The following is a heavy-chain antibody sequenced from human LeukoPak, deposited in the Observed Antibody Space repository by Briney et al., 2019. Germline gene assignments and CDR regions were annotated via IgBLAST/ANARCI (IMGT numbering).Heavy chain of an antibody. Sequence: PSETLSLTCTVSGGSVSNYYWSWIRQSPGKGLEWIACIYYSGRTNYNPSLKSRVTISVDTAENQFSLKLSSVTAADTALYFCARQASWLPYFDLWGRGTLVSVSS. CDR2: IYYSGRT. V-gene: IGHV4-59*08. CDR3: ARQASWLPYFDL. D-gene: IGHD5-12*01. J-gene: IGHJ2*01. CDR1: GGSVSNYY.